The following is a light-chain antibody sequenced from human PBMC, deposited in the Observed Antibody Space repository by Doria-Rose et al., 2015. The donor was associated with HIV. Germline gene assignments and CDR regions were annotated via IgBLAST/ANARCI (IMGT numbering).Light chain of an antibody. Sequence: EIVMTQSPGTLSLSPGEGATLSCRASQSFSSIYLAWYQQKPGQAPSLLIYDGSTRATGIPDRFSASGSGTDFTLTISRLEPEDFALYYCHQYGTSWTFGQGTKVEI. V-gene: IGKV3-20*01. CDR3: HQYGTSWT. CDR1: QSFSSIY. CDR2: DGS. J-gene: IGKJ1*01.